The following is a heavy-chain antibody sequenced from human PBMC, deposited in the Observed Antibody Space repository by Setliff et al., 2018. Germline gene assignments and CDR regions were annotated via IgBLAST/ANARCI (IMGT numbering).Heavy chain of an antibody. V-gene: IGHV4-39*07. D-gene: IGHD3-3*01. CDR3: AGDKRQYNFWSGYYGSCGNYFDY. Sequence: SETLSLTCTVSGGSTSSSSCYWGWIRQPPGKGLEWIGGIYYSGSTYYNPSIKSRVTITVDTSKNQFSLKLSSVTAADTAVYYCAGDKRQYNFWSGYYGSCGNYFDYWGQGTLVTVSS. J-gene: IGHJ4*02. CDR2: IYYSGST. CDR1: GGSTSSSSCY.